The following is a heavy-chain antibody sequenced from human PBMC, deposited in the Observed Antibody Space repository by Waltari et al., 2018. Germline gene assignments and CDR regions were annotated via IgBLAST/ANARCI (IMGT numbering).Heavy chain of an antibody. CDR3: ARDPAGDGFYYFDY. Sequence: QVQLVQSGAEVKTPGASVKVSCKAYGYSFTGYYIHWVRQAPGQGLEWMGRFITNIGDTNYAQKFQGRVTLTRDTSTSTGYMQLSGLRSDDTALYYCARDPAGDGFYYFDYWGQGSLVTVSS. D-gene: IGHD2-2*01. CDR2: FITNIGDT. J-gene: IGHJ4*02. V-gene: IGHV1-2*06. CDR1: GYSFTGYY.